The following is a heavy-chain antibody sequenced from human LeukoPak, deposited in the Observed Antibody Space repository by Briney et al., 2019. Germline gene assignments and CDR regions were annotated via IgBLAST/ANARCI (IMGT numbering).Heavy chain of an antibody. D-gene: IGHD3-10*01. V-gene: IGHV1-2*06. J-gene: IGHJ4*02. CDR1: GYTFTGYY. CDR2: INPNSGGT. CDR3: ARGGRMVRGVEDY. Sequence: GASVKGSCKASGYTFTGYYMHWVRQAPGQGLEWMGRINPNSGGTNYAQKFQGRVTMTRDTSISTAYMELSRLRFDDTAVYYCARGGRMVRGVEDYCGQRTLVTVSS.